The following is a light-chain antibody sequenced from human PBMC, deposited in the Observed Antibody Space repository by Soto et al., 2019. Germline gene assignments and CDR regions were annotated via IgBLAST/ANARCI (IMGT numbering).Light chain of an antibody. V-gene: IGKV3-11*01. Sequence: EIVLTQSPATLSLSPGETATLSCRASQSVSSYLAWYQQRSGQAPRLLIYDASNRATGIPDRFSGSGSGTDFTLTISTLEPEDSAVYYCHQRGSWPRGTFGQGTKV. CDR1: QSVSSY. CDR2: DAS. CDR3: HQRGSWPRGT. J-gene: IGKJ1*01.